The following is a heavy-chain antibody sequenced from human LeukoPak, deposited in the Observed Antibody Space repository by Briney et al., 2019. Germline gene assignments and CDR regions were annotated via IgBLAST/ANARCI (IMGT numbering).Heavy chain of an antibody. CDR1: GYSISSGYY. Sequence: SETLSLTCTVSGYSISSGYYWGWIRQPPGKGLEWIGEINHSGSTNYNPSLKSRVTISVDTSKNQFSLKLSSVTAADTAVYYCARRDSARWLQFLFDYWGQGTLVTVSS. CDR3: ARRDSARWLQFLFDY. CDR2: INHSGST. D-gene: IGHD5-24*01. V-gene: IGHV4-38-2*02. J-gene: IGHJ4*02.